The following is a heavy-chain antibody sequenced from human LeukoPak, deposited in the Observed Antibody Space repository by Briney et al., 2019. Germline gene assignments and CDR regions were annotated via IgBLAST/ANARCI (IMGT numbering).Heavy chain of an antibody. CDR2: ISAYNGNT. CDR1: GYAFTSYG. CDR3: ARARRGVEMATIFDY. Sequence: ASVKVSCKASGYAFTSYGISWVRQAPGQGLEWMGWISAYNGNTKYAQKLQGRVTMTTDTSTSTAYMELRSLRSDDTAVYYCARARRGVEMATIFDYWGQGTLVTVSS. V-gene: IGHV1-18*01. J-gene: IGHJ4*02. D-gene: IGHD5-24*01.